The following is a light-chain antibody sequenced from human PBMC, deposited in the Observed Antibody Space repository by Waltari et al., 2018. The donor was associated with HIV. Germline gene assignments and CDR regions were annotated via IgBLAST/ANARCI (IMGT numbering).Light chain of an antibody. J-gene: IGKJ3*01. CDR1: QSIATY. CDR3: QQSYSVPFT. Sequence: DIQMTQSPSSLSTSVGDRVTIACRASQSIATYLNWYHQKPGKAPKLVIYATSSLQSGVPSMFSGSGSGTDFTLTIGSLQPEDFGTYYCQQSYSVPFTFGPGTKVDIK. CDR2: ATS. V-gene: IGKV1-39*01.